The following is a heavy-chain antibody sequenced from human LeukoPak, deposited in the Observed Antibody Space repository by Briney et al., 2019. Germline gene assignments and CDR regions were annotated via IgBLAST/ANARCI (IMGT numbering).Heavy chain of an antibody. Sequence: GGSLRLSCLTSGFTFSTNAMSWVRQAPGKGLEWISGISGSGASTYYADSVTGRFTISRDNSKNTLYLQMNSLRAEDTAVYYCAKVDMAVAGTSWFDPWGQGTLVTVSS. CDR1: GFTFSTNA. CDR3: AKVDMAVAGTSWFDP. CDR2: ISGSGAST. V-gene: IGHV3-23*01. J-gene: IGHJ5*02. D-gene: IGHD6-19*01.